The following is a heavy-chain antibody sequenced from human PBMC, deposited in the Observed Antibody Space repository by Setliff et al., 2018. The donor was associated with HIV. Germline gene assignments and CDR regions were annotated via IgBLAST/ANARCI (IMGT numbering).Heavy chain of an antibody. V-gene: IGHV4-34*01. CDR1: SGSFSGYF. Sequence: SETLSLTCAIYSGSFSGYFWSWIRQPPGEGLEWIGEINHGGSTNYNPSLKSRVTISVDTSKNQFSLKLTSVTAADSAVYYCASEYSNFWSGGFDYWAQGTPVTVSS. CDR3: ASEYSNFWSGGFDY. D-gene: IGHD3-3*01. CDR2: INHGGST. J-gene: IGHJ4*02.